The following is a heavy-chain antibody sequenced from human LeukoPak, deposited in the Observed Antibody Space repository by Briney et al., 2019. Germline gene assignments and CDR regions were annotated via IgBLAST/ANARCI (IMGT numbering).Heavy chain of an antibody. CDR1: GGSISAYY. CDR3: ARATYCGGDCWGGLDY. D-gene: IGHD2-21*02. V-gene: IGHV4-59*01. J-gene: IGHJ4*02. CDR2: IYYSGST. Sequence: SETLSLTCTVSGGSISAYYWSWIRQPPGKGLEWIGYIYYSGSTNYNPSLESRVTMSVDTSKNQFSLKLRSVTAADTAVYYCARATYCGGDCWGGLDYWGQGTLVTVSS.